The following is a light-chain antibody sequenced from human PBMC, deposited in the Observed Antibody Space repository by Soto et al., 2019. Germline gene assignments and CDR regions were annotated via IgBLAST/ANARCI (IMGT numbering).Light chain of an antibody. CDR1: QTISRNY. J-gene: IGKJ3*01. V-gene: IGKV3-20*01. Sequence: ELVLTQSPGTLSLSPGERATVSCRASQTISRNYLVWYQKKPGQAPRLLIYGASTRATGIPDRFTGSGSGTDFTLTITRLETEDFEVSYCQQYNNWPSFGPGTKVDIK. CDR2: GAS. CDR3: QQYNNWPS.